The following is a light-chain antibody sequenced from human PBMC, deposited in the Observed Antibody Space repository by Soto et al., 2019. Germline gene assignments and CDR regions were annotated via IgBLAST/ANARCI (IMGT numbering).Light chain of an antibody. J-gene: IGLJ1*01. CDR3: CSYAGTYTLYV. CDR1: SSDVGGYNY. CDR2: DVT. V-gene: IGLV2-11*01. Sequence: QSVLTQPRSVSGSPGQSVTISCTGTSSDVGGYNYVSWYQQHPAKAPKLLIYDVTKRPSGVPDRFSGSKSGSTASLIISGLQAEDEADYYCCSYAGTYTLYVFGTGTKVTVL.